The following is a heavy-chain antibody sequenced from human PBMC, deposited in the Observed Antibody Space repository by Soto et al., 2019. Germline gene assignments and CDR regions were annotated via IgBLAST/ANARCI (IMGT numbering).Heavy chain of an antibody. CDR2: ISYDGSNQ. CDR1: GFTFRNYA. CDR3: AKEADDYGPTYFDY. V-gene: IGHV3-30-3*01. Sequence: GGSLRLSCAASGFTFRNYAMHWVRQVRQAPGQGLEWVAVISYDGSNQFYADSVKGRFTISRDNSKNTLYLQMNSLRAEDTAVYYCAKEADDYGPTYFDYWGQGTLVTVSS. D-gene: IGHD4-17*01. J-gene: IGHJ4*02.